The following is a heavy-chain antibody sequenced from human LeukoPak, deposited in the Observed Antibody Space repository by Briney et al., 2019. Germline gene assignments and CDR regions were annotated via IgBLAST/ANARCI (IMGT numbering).Heavy chain of an antibody. CDR2: IYYSGST. V-gene: IGHV4-39*01. CDR1: GGSISSSSYY. J-gene: IGHJ5*02. Sequence: KTSESLSLTCTVSGGSISSSSYYWGWIRQPPGKGLEWIGSIYYSGSTYYNPSLKSRVTISVDTSKNQFSLKLSSVTAADTAVYYCARQRKKNYYDPGVNWFDPWGQGTLVTVSS. D-gene: IGHD3-22*01. CDR3: ARQRKKNYYDPGVNWFDP.